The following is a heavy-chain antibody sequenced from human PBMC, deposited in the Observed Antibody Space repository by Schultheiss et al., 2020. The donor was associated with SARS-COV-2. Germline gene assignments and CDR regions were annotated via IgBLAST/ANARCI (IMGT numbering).Heavy chain of an antibody. CDR3: ARESNDYVWGGGLDY. V-gene: IGHV4-59*01. CDR1: GGSISSYY. J-gene: IGHJ4*02. CDR2: IHDSGST. D-gene: IGHD3-16*01. Sequence: SETLSLTCTVSGGSISSYYWNWIRRPPGKGLEWIGFIHDSGSTNYNPSLKSRVTISVDTSKNQFSLKLSSVTAADTAVDFCARESNDYVWGGGLDYWGQGTLVTVSS.